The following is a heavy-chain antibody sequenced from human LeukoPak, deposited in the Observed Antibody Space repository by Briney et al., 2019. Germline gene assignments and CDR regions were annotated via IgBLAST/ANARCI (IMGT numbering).Heavy chain of an antibody. CDR3: ARGPWYSSSWYGVY. CDR1: GYTFTSYG. J-gene: IGHJ4*02. V-gene: IGHV1-18*01. D-gene: IGHD6-13*01. CDR2: ISAYNGNT. Sequence: ASVKVSCKASGYTFTSYGISWVRQAPGQGLEWLGWISAYNGNTNYAQKLQGRVTMTTDTSTSTAYMELSSLRSEDTAVYYCARGPWYSSSWYGVYWGQGTLVTVSS.